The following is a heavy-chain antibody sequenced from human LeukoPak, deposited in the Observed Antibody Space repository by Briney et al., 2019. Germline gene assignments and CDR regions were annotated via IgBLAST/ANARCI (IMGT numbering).Heavy chain of an antibody. Sequence: PSETLSLTCTVSGGSISSGDSFWSWIRQPPGRGLEWIGYIYYIGNTYYNPSLKSRITISVDTSKNQFSLKLSSVTAADTAVYYCARVPDADYGDNSGGYWGQGTLVTVSS. J-gene: IGHJ4*02. V-gene: IGHV4-30-4*01. CDR2: IYYIGNT. D-gene: IGHD4-23*01. CDR1: GGSISSGDSF. CDR3: ARVPDADYGDNSGGY.